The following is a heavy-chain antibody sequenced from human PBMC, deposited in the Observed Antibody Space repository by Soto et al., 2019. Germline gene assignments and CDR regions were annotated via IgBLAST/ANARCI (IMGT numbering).Heavy chain of an antibody. CDR3: ARGAVPAALFDYYYYYMDV. CDR1: GFNFTIYT. V-gene: IGHV3-48*04. CDR2: ISSSRSTI. J-gene: IGHJ6*03. Sequence: RESLTLSSASSGFNFTIYTMNWVRQAPGPGLERVSYISSSRSTIYYADSVKGRFTSSRDNAKNSLYLQMNSLRAEDTAVYYCARGAVPAALFDYYYYYMDVWGKGT. D-gene: IGHD2-2*01.